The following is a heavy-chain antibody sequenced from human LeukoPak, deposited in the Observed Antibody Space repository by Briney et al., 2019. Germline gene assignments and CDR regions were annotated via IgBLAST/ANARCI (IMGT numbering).Heavy chain of an antibody. Sequence: GESLKISCKGSGYRFTSYWIGWVRQMPAKGLEWMGIIYPDDSDTKYSPSFQGKVTISVDKSITTAYLQLSSLKASDTAMYYCARHNYGDLVKHYYYYGMDVWGQGTTVTVSS. D-gene: IGHD4-17*01. CDR2: IYPDDSDT. CDR1: GYRFTSYW. J-gene: IGHJ6*02. CDR3: ARHNYGDLVKHYYYYGMDV. V-gene: IGHV5-51*01.